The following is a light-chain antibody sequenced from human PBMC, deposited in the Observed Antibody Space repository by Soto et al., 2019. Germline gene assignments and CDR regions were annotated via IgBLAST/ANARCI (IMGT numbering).Light chain of an antibody. Sequence: EIVLTQSPGTLSLSPGERATLSCRASQSVSSNLAWYQQKPGQAPRLLISGASRRATGIPDRFSGSGSGTDFTLTISSLEPEDFAVYYCQQYGNSPLTFGGGTKVDIK. CDR1: QSVSSN. CDR2: GAS. V-gene: IGKV3-20*01. J-gene: IGKJ4*01. CDR3: QQYGNSPLT.